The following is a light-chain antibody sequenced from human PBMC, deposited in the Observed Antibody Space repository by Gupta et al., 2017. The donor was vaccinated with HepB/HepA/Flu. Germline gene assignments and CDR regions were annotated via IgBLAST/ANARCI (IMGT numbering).Light chain of an antibody. CDR1: QNIRRD. CDR2: ATS. CDR3: QQTDAIPYT. J-gene: IGKJ2*01. V-gene: IGKV1-39*01. Sequence: THMTPSPSSLSPSVGDRVNITWRASQNIRRDLTWFQRKPGHAPKVLIYATSNLQTGVPSRFSGSGSGTDFTLSISSLQPEDFATYYCQQTDAIPYTFGQGTKLEIK.